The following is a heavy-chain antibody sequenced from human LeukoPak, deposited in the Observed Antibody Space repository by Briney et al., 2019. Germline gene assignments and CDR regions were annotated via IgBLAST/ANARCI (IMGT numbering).Heavy chain of an antibody. Sequence: GGSLRLSCAASGFTFSSYSMNWVRQAPGKGLEWVSSISSSSSYIYYADSVKGRFTISRDNAKNSLYLQMNSLRAEDTAVYYCARSPWPNYFDYWGQGTLVTVSS. CDR3: ARSPWPNYFDY. J-gene: IGHJ4*02. V-gene: IGHV3-21*01. CDR1: GFTFSSYS. CDR2: ISSSSSYI.